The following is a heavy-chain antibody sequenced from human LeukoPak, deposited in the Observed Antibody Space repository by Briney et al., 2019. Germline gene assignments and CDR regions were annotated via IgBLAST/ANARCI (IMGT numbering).Heavy chain of an antibody. CDR3: ARRITMIRPFDY. J-gene: IGHJ4*02. Sequence: SETLSLTCAVYGGSFSGYYWSWIRQPPGKGLEWIGEINHSGSTNYNPSLKSRVNISVNTSKNQFSLKLSSVPAADTAVYSCARRITMIRPFDYWGQGTLVTVSS. D-gene: IGHD3-22*01. CDR2: INHSGST. V-gene: IGHV4-34*01. CDR1: GGSFSGYY.